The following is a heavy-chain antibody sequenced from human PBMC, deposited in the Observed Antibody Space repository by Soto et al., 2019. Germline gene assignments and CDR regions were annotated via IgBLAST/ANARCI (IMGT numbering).Heavy chain of an antibody. CDR3: ARETGMRSSGWSYYFDF. V-gene: IGHV3-48*02. CDR1: GVTLSSYS. CDR2: ISGSGGTI. D-gene: IGHD6-19*01. J-gene: IGHJ4*02. Sequence: EVQLVESGGGMVQPGGSLRVSCAASGVTLSSYSMHWVRQAPGKGLEWVSYISGSGGTIYYADSVKGRFTISRDNAKNSLSVQMNSLRDEYTAVHFSARETGMRSSGWSYYFDFRGQGTRVTVSS.